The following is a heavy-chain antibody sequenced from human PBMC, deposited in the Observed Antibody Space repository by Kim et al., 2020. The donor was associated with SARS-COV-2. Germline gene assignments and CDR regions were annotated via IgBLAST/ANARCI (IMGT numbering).Heavy chain of an antibody. D-gene: IGHD2-21*01. CDR3: AKRVMSDRYFDY. Sequence: GGSLRLSCAASGFTFSSYAMSWVRQAPGKGLEWVSAISASGSGTYYADSVKGRFTSSRDNSKNTLYLQMNSLRAEDTAVYYCAKRVMSDRYFDYWGEGNLVTVSS. CDR1: GFTFSSYA. CDR2: ISASGSGT. V-gene: IGHV3-23*01. J-gene: IGHJ4*02.